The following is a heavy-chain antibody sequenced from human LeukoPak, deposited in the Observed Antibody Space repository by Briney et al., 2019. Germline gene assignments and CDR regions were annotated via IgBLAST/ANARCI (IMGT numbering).Heavy chain of an antibody. CDR3: AISYSIAPDY. J-gene: IGHJ4*02. Sequence: GGSLRLSCAASGFTFSSYGMHWVRQAPGKGLEWVAFIRYDGSNKYYADSVKGRFTISRDISKNTLYLQMNSLRAEDTAVYYCAISYSIAPDYWGQGTLVTVSS. V-gene: IGHV3-30*02. CDR1: GFTFSSYG. D-gene: IGHD4-11*01. CDR2: IRYDGSNK.